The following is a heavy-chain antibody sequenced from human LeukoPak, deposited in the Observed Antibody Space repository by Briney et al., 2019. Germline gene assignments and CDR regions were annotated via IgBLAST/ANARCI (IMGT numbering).Heavy chain of an antibody. CDR2: IIPIFGTA. CDR3: AREYNSWGDY. CDR1: GGTFSSYA. V-gene: IGHV1-69*05. J-gene: IGHJ4*02. D-gene: IGHD1-20*01. Sequence: PRASVKVSCKASGGTFSSYAISWVRQAPGQGLEWMGGIIPIFGTANYAQKFQGRVTITTDESTSTAYMELSSLRSEDTAVYYCAREYNSWGDYWGQGTLVTVSS.